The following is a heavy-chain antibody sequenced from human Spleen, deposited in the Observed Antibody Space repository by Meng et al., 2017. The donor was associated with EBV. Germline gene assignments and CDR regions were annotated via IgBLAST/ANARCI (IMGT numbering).Heavy chain of an antibody. CDR3: AREDNSSFDP. CDR1: GDSISGSTYY. V-gene: IGHV4-39*07. CDR2: INFGGRI. Sequence: QLQRQESGPGLVKPSETLSLTCSVSGDSISGSTYYWDWIRQPPGKGLEWIASINFGGRIYYNPSLKSRVTISVDTSKNQFSLKLRSVTAADTAVHYCAREDNSSFDPWGQGTLVTVSS. J-gene: IGHJ5*02. D-gene: IGHD6-13*01.